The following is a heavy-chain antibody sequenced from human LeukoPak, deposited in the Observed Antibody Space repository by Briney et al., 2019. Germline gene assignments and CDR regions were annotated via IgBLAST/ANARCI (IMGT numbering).Heavy chain of an antibody. Sequence: PRGSLRLSCAASGCTFISYGMHWVRQAPGKGLEWVALIRYDGSNKYYADSVKGRFTIFRDNSKNTLHLQMNSLRAEDTTVYYCAKLMRDYYVSSGYTWGQGTLVTVSS. D-gene: IGHD3-22*01. V-gene: IGHV3-30*02. J-gene: IGHJ4*02. CDR1: GCTFISYG. CDR2: IRYDGSNK. CDR3: AKLMRDYYVSSGYT.